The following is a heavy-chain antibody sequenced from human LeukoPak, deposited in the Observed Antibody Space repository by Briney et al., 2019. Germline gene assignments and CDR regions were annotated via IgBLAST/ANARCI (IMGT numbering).Heavy chain of an antibody. CDR2: ISSNGGST. CDR1: GFTFSTSA. D-gene: IGHD3-22*01. CDR3: AKLPYSDTSAYHVDY. J-gene: IGHJ4*02. V-gene: IGHV3-64D*06. Sequence: GSLRLSCSASGFTFSTSAIHWVRQAPGKGLEYVSAISSNGGSTYYAGSVKGRFTISRDNSKNTLSLQMSSLRPEDTAVYYCAKLPYSDTSAYHVDYWGQGTLVTVSS.